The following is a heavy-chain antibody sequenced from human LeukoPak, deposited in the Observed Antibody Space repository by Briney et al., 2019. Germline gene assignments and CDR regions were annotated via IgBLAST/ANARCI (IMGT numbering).Heavy chain of an antibody. J-gene: IGHJ6*02. CDR2: IYFKGST. V-gene: IGHV4-59*01. CDR1: GDSMNNYY. Sequence: SETLSLTCIVSGDSMNNYYWSWIRQLPGKGLEWLGYIYFKGSTKYNPSLESRVTISVDMSKNQLSLRLTSVTAADTAVYYCARVVGGVVGGYTRSTHYFWHHGMDVWGPGTSVTVSS. D-gene: IGHD2-15*01. CDR3: ARVVGGVVGGYTRSTHYFWHHGMDV.